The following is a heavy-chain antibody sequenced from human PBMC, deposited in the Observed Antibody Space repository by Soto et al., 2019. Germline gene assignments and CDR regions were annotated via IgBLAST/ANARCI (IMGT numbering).Heavy chain of an antibody. CDR3: ARHYPIGNNWNYFDY. D-gene: IGHD1-1*01. CDR1: DGSISSSY. J-gene: IGHJ4*02. V-gene: IGHV4-59*08. CDR2: IFYTGST. Sequence: PSETLSLTCTVSDGSISSSYWGWIWQPQGKGLEWIGYIFYTGSTNYNPSLKSRVTISVDTSKNQFSLKLSSVTAADTAVYYCARHYPIGNNWNYFDYWGQGTLVTVSS.